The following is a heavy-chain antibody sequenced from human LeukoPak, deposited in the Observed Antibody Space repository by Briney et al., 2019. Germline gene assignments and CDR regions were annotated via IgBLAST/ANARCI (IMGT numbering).Heavy chain of an antibody. CDR3: GGAASDFDILTGYIPAPFDY. CDR1: GGSISSYY. Sequence: PSETLSLTCTVSGGSISSYYWSWIRQPPGKGLEWIGYIYHSGSTDYNPSIKSRVTISVDTSKSQFSLKLTSVTAADTAVYYCGGAASDFDILTGYIPAPFDYWGQGTLVTVSS. CDR2: IYHSGST. V-gene: IGHV4-4*09. J-gene: IGHJ4*02. D-gene: IGHD3-9*01.